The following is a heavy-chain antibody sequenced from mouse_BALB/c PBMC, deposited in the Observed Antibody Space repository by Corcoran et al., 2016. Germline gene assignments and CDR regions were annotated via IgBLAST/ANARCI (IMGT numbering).Heavy chain of an antibody. J-gene: IGHJ3*01. CDR2: IDPANGNT. CDR1: GFNIKDTY. D-gene: IGHD2-10*02. V-gene: IGHV14-3*02. Sequence: EVQLQQSGAELVKPGASVKLSCTASGFNIKDTYMHWVKQRPEQGLEWIGRIDPANGNTKYDPKFQGKATITADTSSNTAYLQLSSLTSEDPAVYYCGRCMVTAYWGQGTLVTVSA. CDR3: GRCMVTAY.